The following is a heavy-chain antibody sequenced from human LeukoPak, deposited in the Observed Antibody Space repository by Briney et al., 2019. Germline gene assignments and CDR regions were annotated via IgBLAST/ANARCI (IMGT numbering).Heavy chain of an antibody. CDR1: GFTFSNCR. CDR3: ATAESGSYYAEFDS. CDR2: VNRGGST. D-gene: IGHD1-26*01. J-gene: IGHJ4*02. V-gene: IGHV3-66*01. Sequence: PGGSLRLSRAASGFTFSNCRMCWVRQAAGKGLEWVSVVNRGGSTHYADSVKARLTISRDKPKNTLYLHMTSLRAEDTACFSFATAESGSYYAEFDSWGQGTLVTVSS.